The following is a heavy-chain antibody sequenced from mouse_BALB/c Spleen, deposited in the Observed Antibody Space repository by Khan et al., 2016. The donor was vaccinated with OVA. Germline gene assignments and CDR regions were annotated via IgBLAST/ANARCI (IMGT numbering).Heavy chain of an antibody. Sequence: VQLKESGPGLVKPSQSLSLTCTVTGYSITSGYAWNWIRQFPGNKLEWMGYISYSGGTSYNPSLKSRISITRDTSKNQFFLQLNSVTTEDTATYYCAIGNYYGYYFDYWGQGTPLTVSS. CDR2: ISYSGGT. CDR1: GYSITSGYA. D-gene: IGHD1-1*01. J-gene: IGHJ2*01. CDR3: AIGNYYGYYFDY. V-gene: IGHV3-2*02.